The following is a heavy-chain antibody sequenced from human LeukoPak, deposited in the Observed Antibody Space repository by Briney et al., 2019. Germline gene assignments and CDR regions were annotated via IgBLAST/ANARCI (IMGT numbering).Heavy chain of an antibody. D-gene: IGHD2-21*02. CDR1: GYTLTELS. CDR2: FDPEDGET. Sequence: ASVKVSCKVSGYTLTELSMHWVRQAPGKGLEWMGGFDPEDGETIYAQKFQGRVTMTEDTSTDTAYMELSSLRSEDTAVYYCATLKLYCGGDCYSKYFDYWGQGTLVTVSS. V-gene: IGHV1-24*01. CDR3: ATLKLYCGGDCYSKYFDY. J-gene: IGHJ4*02.